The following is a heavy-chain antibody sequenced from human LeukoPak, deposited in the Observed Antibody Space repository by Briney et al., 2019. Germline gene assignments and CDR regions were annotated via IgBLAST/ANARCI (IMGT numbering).Heavy chain of an antibody. CDR3: AKEGGYYDSSGYYPFDY. CDR1: GFTFSSYA. J-gene: IGHJ4*02. V-gene: IGHV3-23*01. Sequence: GGSLRLSCAASGFTFSSYAMSWVRQAPGKGLEWVSAISGSGGSTYYPDAVKGRFTISRDNSKNTLYLQMNSLRAEDTAVYYCAKEGGYYDSSGYYPFDYWGQGTLVTVSS. CDR2: ISGSGGST. D-gene: IGHD3-22*01.